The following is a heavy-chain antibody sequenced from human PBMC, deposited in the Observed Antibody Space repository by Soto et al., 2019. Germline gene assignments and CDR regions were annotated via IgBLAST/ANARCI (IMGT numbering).Heavy chain of an antibody. CDR1: GGSISSSSYY. CDR3: ARHGWIAAANV. D-gene: IGHD6-13*01. Sequence: QLQLQESGPGLVKPSETLSLTCTVSGGSISSSSYYWGWIRQPPGKGLEWIGSIYYSGSTYYNPSLKSRVTISVDTSKNQFSLKLSSVTAADTAVYYCARHGWIAAANVWGQGTTVTVSS. V-gene: IGHV4-39*01. CDR2: IYYSGST. J-gene: IGHJ6*02.